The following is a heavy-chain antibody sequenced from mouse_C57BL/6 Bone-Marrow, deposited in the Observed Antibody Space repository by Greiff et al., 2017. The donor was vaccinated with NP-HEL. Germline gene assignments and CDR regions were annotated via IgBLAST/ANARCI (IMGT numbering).Heavy chain of an antibody. J-gene: IGHJ3*01. CDR3: ARGGVYDGYYWFAY. Sequence: EVKVVESGGGLVKPGGSLKLSCAASGFTFSSYAMSWVRQTPEKRLEWVATISDGGSYTYYPDNVKGRFTISRDNAKNNLYLQMSHLKSEDTAMYYCARGGVYDGYYWFAYWGQGTLVTVSA. CDR2: ISDGGSYT. D-gene: IGHD2-3*01. CDR1: GFTFSSYA. V-gene: IGHV5-4*03.